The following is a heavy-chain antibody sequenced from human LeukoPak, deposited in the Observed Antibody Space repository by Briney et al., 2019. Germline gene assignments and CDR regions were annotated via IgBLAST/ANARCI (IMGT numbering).Heavy chain of an antibody. CDR2: IYYSGST. V-gene: IGHV4-59*08. CDR1: GGSISSYY. CDR3: VRHFSIVGAMASMDY. J-gene: IGHJ4*02. D-gene: IGHD1-26*01. Sequence: SETLSLTCTVSGGSISSYYWSWIRQPPGKGLEWIGYIYYSGSTNYNPSLKSRVTISVDTSKNQFSLKLSSVTAADTAVYYCVRHFSIVGAMASMDYWGQGTLVTVSS.